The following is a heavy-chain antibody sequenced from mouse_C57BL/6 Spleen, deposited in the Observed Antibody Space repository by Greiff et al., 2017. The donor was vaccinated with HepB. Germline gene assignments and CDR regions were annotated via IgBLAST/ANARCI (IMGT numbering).Heavy chain of an antibody. CDR2: ISSGSSTI. Sequence: DVKLVESGGGLVKPGGSLKLSCAASGFNFSDYGMHWVRQAPEKGVEWVAYISSGSSTIYYADTVKGRFTISRDNAQNTLFLQMTSLRSEDTAMYYCARFTTVKTFDYWDQGTTLTVSS. J-gene: IGHJ2*01. CDR3: ARFTTVKTFDY. V-gene: IGHV5-17*01. CDR1: GFNFSDYG. D-gene: IGHD1-1*01.